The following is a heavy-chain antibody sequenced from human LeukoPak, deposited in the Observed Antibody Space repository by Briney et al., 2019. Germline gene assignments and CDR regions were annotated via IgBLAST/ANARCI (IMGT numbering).Heavy chain of an antibody. CDR3: ARYNWNNYYYYYMDV. CDR2: ISGSGGST. CDR1: GFTFSSYA. V-gene: IGHV3-23*01. J-gene: IGHJ6*03. Sequence: PGGSLRLSCAASGFTFSSYAMSWVRQAPGKGLEWVSAISGSGGSTYYADSVKGRFTISRDNSKNTLYLQMNSLRAEDTAVYYCARYNWNNYYYYYMDVWGKGTTVTVSS. D-gene: IGHD1/OR15-1a*01.